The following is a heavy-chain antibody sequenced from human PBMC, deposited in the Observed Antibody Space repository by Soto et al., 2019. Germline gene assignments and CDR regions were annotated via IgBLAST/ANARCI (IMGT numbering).Heavy chain of an antibody. Sequence: QVQLQESGPGLVKPSQTLSLTCTVSGGSISSGGYYWSWIRQHPGKGLEWIGYIYFSGSTYYNPSPKRRVTISVDPSKNQFSLKLGSLTAADTGVDYCARAKKGIGAAEDWFDPWGQGTLVTVSS. J-gene: IGHJ5*02. CDR2: IYFSGST. CDR1: GGSISSGGYY. CDR3: ARAKKGIGAAEDWFDP. D-gene: IGHD6-13*01. V-gene: IGHV4-31*03.